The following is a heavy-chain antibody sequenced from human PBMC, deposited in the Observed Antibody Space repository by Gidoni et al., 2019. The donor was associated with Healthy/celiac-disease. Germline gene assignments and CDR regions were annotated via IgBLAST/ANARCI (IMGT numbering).Heavy chain of an antibody. Sequence: QLQLQESGPGLVKPSETLSLTCTVSGGSISSRSYYWGWIRQPPGKGLEWIGSIYYSGSTYYNPSLKSRVTISVDTSKNQFSLKLSSVTAADTAVYYCATTGDYYDSSGSFDYWGQGTLVTVSS. CDR2: IYYSGST. CDR3: ATTGDYYDSSGSFDY. CDR1: GGSISSRSYY. D-gene: IGHD3-22*01. J-gene: IGHJ4*02. V-gene: IGHV4-39*01.